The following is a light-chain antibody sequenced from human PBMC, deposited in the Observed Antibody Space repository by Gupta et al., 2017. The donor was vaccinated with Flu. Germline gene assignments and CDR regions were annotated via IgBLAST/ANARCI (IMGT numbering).Light chain of an antibody. CDR2: GAS. Sequence: GTLSLSPGERVTLSCGASQIVRRSYLAWYQQKPGQAPRLLISGASSRATGIPDRFSGSGYGAAFTLTIIGLEPEDFAVYYCQQECSSPLTFGQGTRLEIK. CDR3: QQECSSPLT. J-gene: IGKJ5*01. CDR1: QIVRRSY. V-gene: IGKV3-20*01.